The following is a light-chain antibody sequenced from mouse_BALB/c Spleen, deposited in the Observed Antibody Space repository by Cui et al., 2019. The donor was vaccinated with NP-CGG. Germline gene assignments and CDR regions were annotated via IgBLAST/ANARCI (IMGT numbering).Light chain of an antibody. Sequence: QAVLTQESALTTSHGEPVTLTCRSSTGPVTTNNYANWVQEKPDHLFTGLIGGTNNRAPGVPARFSGSLIGDKAARTITGAQTEDEAIYFCALWYSNHWVFGGGTKLTVL. CDR3: ALWYSNHWV. CDR1: TGPVTTNNY. V-gene: IGLV1*01. CDR2: GTN. J-gene: IGLJ1*01.